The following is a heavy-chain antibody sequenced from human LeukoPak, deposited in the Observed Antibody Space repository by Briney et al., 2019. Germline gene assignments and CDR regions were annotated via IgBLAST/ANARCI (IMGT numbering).Heavy chain of an antibody. CDR2: INPNSGGT. Sequence: ASXKVSCKASGYTFTGYYMHWVRQAPGQGIEWMGRINPNSGGTNYEQKFQGRVTMTRDTYISTAYMEMRRLRDDDTEVYYCASDSNYGDPLYYFDYWGQGTLVTVSS. J-gene: IGHJ4*02. CDR3: ASDSNYGDPLYYFDY. V-gene: IGHV1-2*05. D-gene: IGHD4-11*01. CDR1: GYTFTGYY.